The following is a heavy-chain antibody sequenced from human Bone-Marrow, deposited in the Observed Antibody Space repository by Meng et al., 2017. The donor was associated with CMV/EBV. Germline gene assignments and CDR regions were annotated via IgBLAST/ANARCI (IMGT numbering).Heavy chain of an antibody. CDR3: ARVIAAGDFFDY. V-gene: IGHV3-7*01. J-gene: IGHJ4*02. Sequence: GESLKISCAASGFTFSSYWMSWVRQAPGKGLEWVANIKQDGSEKFYVDSVKGRFTISRDNAKKSLYLQMNSLRPEDTAVYYCARVIAAGDFFDYWGQGTLVTVSS. CDR2: IKQDGSEK. D-gene: IGHD6-13*01. CDR1: GFTFSSYW.